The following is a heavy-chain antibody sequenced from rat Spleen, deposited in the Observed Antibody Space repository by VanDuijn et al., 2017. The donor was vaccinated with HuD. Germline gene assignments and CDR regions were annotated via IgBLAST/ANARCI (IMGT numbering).Heavy chain of an antibody. J-gene: IGHJ3*01. Sequence: QVQLQQSGAELAKPGSSVKISCKASGYNFTSYYISWIKQTTGQGLEYMGNIRTGSGSTNYNEKFRGKATLTVDKSSSTVFMLLSSLTPDDSAVYYCVRESHTYYGNIPTWPGYWGQGTLVTVSS. V-gene: IGHV1-43*01. D-gene: IGHD1-9*01. CDR3: VRESHTYYGNIPTWPGY. CDR1: GYNFTSYY. CDR2: IRTGSGST.